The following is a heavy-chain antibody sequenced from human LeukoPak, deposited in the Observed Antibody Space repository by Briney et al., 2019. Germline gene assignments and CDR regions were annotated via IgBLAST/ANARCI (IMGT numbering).Heavy chain of an antibody. CDR2: ISGSGDNT. J-gene: IGHJ4*02. CDR1: GFNFSNYA. D-gene: IGHD1-7*01. CDR3: AKWWSPTGNYDY. Sequence: PGGSLRLSCAASGFNFSNYAMSWVRQAPGKGLEWVSAISGSGDNTYYVDSVRGRFTISRDNSKNTVFLHMNSLSAEDTAVYYCAKWWSPTGNYDYWGQGTLVTVSS. V-gene: IGHV3-23*01.